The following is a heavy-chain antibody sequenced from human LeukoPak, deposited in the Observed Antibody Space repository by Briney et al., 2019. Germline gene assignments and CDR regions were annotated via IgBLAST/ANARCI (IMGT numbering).Heavy chain of an antibody. V-gene: IGHV4-39*01. J-gene: IGHJ4*02. CDR2: IYYSGST. CDR3: ARGYNANYFDY. D-gene: IGHD5-18*01. Sequence: SETLSLTCTVSGGSISSSSYYWGWIRQPPGKGLEWIGSIYYSGSTYYNPSLKSRVTISVDTSKNQFSLKLSSVTAADTAVYYCARGYNANYFDYWGKGTLVTVSS. CDR1: GGSISSSSYY.